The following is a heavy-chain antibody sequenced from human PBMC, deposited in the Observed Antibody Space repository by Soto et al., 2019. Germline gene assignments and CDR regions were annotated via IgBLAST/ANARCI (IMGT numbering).Heavy chain of an antibody. V-gene: IGHV3-30-3*01. CDR3: ARVRGMANDAFDI. CDR1: GFTFSSYA. Sequence: PGGSLRLSCAASGFTFSSYAMHWVRQAPGKGLEWVAVISYDGSNKYYADSVKGRFTISRDNSKNTLYLQMNSLRAEDTAVYYCARVRGMANDAFDIWGQGTMVTVS. CDR2: ISYDGSNK. J-gene: IGHJ3*02.